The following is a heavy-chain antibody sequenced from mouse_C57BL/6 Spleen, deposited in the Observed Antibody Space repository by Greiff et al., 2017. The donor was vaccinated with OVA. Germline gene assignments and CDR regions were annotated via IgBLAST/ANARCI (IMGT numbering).Heavy chain of an antibody. CDR2: ISYDGSN. Sequence: DVQLQASGPGLVKPSQSLSLTCSVTGYSITSGYYWNWIRQFPGNKLEWMGYISYDGSNNYNPSLKNRISITRDTSKNQFFLKLNSVTTEDTATYYCARESHYDYDVWFAYWGQGTLVTVSA. CDR1: GYSITSGYY. D-gene: IGHD2-4*01. J-gene: IGHJ3*01. V-gene: IGHV3-6*01. CDR3: ARESHYDYDVWFAY.